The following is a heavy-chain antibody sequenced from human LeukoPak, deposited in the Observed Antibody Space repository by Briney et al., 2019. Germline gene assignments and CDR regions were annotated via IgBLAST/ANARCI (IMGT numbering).Heavy chain of an antibody. J-gene: IGHJ4*02. Sequence: GGSLRLSCAVSGITLSNYGVSWVRQAPGKGLEWVAGLSDSGGSTNYADSVKGRFTVSRDNPKNTLYLQMNSLRAEDTAVYFCAKRGVVIRAVIIVGFHKEAYYFDYWGQGALVTVSS. V-gene: IGHV3-23*01. CDR3: AKRGVVIRAVIIVGFHKEAYYFDY. CDR1: GITLSNYG. CDR2: LSDSGGST. D-gene: IGHD3-10*01.